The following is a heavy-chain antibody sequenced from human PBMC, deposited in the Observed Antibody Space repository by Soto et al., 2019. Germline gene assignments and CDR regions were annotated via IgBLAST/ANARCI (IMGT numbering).Heavy chain of an antibody. D-gene: IGHD1-7*01. Sequence: GGSLRLSCSASGFTFGGYSMSWFRQAPGKGLEWVGFIRGKAYGGTTEYAASVQGRFSISRDDSKSIAYLQMNSLKTEDTAVYYCARVSAGVELLPVHIDHWGQGTLVTAPQ. V-gene: IGHV3-49*03. CDR1: GFTFGGYS. CDR2: IRGKAYGGTT. J-gene: IGHJ4*02. CDR3: ARVSAGVELLPVHIDH.